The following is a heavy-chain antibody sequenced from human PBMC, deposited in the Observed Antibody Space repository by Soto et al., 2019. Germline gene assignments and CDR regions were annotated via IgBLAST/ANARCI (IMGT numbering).Heavy chain of an antibody. J-gene: IGHJ5*02. CDR1: GFTFSSYS. CDR2: IRNTPYGGTT. V-gene: IGHV3-49*04. D-gene: IGHD2-2*03. Sequence: PGGSLRLSCAASGFTFSSYSMNWVRQAPGKGLEWVGFIRNTPYGGTTDYAASVRGRFTISRDDSESIAYLQMNSLKTEDSGVYYCSRGSFGYYGPWGPGTLVTVPQ. CDR3: SRGSFGYYGP.